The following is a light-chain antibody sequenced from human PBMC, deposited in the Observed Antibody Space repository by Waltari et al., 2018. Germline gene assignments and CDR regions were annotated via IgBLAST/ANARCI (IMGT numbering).Light chain of an antibody. J-gene: IGKJ3*01. V-gene: IGKV3-11*01. Sequence: EVVLTQSPATLSLSPGDRAILSCRASQSVSVYLAWYQQKGGQAPRLLIYDTSKRVPGIPDRFSGSGSGTDFTLTISNLEPEDFAIYYYQQRSDWPVTFGPGTRLDIK. CDR2: DTS. CDR1: QSVSVY. CDR3: QQRSDWPVT.